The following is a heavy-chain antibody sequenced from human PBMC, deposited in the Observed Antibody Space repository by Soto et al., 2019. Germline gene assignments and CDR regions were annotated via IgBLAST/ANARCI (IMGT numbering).Heavy chain of an antibody. V-gene: IGHV3-15*07. Sequence: SGGSLRLSCAASGFTFSNAWMNWVRQAPGKGLEWVGRIKSKTDGGTTDYAAPVKGRFTISRDDSKNTLYLQMNSLKTEDTAVYYCTTGSAMIVADYWSADYWGQGTLVTVSS. CDR1: GFTFSNAW. CDR2: IKSKTDGGTT. J-gene: IGHJ4*02. D-gene: IGHD3-22*01. CDR3: TTGSAMIVADYWSADY.